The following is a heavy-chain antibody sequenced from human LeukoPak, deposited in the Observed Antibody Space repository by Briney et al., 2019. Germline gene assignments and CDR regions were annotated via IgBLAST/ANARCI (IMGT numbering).Heavy chain of an antibody. V-gene: IGHV3-21*01. CDR1: GFTFSSYN. J-gene: IGHJ5*02. CDR2: ITGSNSYI. CDR3: TRDQNFYGSGRGFDP. Sequence: GGSLRLSCAASGFTFSSYNMNWVRQAPGKGLEWVSSITGSNSYIHYADSVKGRFTISRDNAKNSLYLQMNSLRAEDTAIYYCTRDQNFYGSGRGFDPWGQGTLVTVSS. D-gene: IGHD3-10*01.